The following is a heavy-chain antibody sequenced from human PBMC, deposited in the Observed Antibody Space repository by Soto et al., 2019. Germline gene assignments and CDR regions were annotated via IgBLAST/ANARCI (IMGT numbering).Heavy chain of an antibody. CDR1: GGSFSGYY. Sequence: QVQLQQWGAGLLKPSETLSLTCAVYGGSFSGYYWNWIRQPPGKGLEWIGEINHSGSTNYNPSLKSRVTISVDTSKYQFSLKLSSVTAADTAVYYCARGWGTIFDYWGQGTLVTVSS. D-gene: IGHD7-27*01. V-gene: IGHV4-34*01. CDR3: ARGWGTIFDY. CDR2: INHSGST. J-gene: IGHJ4*02.